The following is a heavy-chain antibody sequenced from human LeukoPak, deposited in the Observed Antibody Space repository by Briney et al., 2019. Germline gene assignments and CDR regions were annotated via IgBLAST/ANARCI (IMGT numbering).Heavy chain of an antibody. CDR3: AKNGDRGAYCSGGSCYPYYYYYMDV. Sequence: GGTLRLSCAASGFTFNTYGMSWVRQAPGKGLEWVSAISSTGGTTYYADSVKGRFTISRDNSKNTLYLQMNSLRAEDTAIYYCAKNGDRGAYCSGGSCYPYYYYYMDVWGKGTTATISS. CDR2: ISSTGGTT. J-gene: IGHJ6*03. CDR1: GFTFNTYG. D-gene: IGHD2-15*01. V-gene: IGHV3-23*01.